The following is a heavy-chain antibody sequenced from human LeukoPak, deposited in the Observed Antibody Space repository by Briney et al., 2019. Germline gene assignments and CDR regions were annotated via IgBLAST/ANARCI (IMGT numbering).Heavy chain of an antibody. Sequence: GGSLRLSCAASGFTFSSYGMHWVRQAPGKGLEWVANIKQDGSEKYYVGSVKGRFTISRDNAKNSLYLQMNSLRAEDTAVYYCARTMVRGDNGDNWFDPWGQGTLVTVSS. CDR2: IKQDGSEK. V-gene: IGHV3-7*01. CDR1: GFTFSSYG. D-gene: IGHD3-10*01. CDR3: ARTMVRGDNGDNWFDP. J-gene: IGHJ5*02.